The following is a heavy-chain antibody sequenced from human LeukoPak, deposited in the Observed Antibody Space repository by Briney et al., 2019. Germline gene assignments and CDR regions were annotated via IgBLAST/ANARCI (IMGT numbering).Heavy chain of an antibody. Sequence: GGSLRLSCAASGFTFSSYGMHWVRQAPGKGLEWVAVISYDGSNKYYADSVKGRFTISRDNSKNTLYLQMNSLRAEDTAVYYCAKGKARYGDFTGFDYWGQGTLVTVSS. V-gene: IGHV3-30*18. CDR2: ISYDGSNK. J-gene: IGHJ4*02. CDR3: AKGKARYGDFTGFDY. D-gene: IGHD4-17*01. CDR1: GFTFSSYG.